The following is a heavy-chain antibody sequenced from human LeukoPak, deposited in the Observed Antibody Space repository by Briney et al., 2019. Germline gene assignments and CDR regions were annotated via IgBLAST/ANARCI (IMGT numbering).Heavy chain of an antibody. J-gene: IGHJ3*02. CDR1: GFIFSNYI. CDR3: ERRMAARAFDI. D-gene: IGHD5-24*01. Sequence: LGGSLRLSCASSGFIFSNYIMTWVRQAPGKGLEWVSSISSDTHYIYYADSVKGRFTISRDNTKNSLYLQMNNLRAEDTALYYCERRMAARAFDIWGQGTMVTVSS. V-gene: IGHV3-21*01. CDR2: ISSDTHYI.